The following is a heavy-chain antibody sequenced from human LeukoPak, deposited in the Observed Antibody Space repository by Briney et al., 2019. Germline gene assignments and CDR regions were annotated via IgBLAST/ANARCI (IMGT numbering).Heavy chain of an antibody. J-gene: IGHJ3*02. CDR3: ARLFTIFGSGYAFDI. CDR1: GYTFTGYY. CDR2: INPNSGGT. Sequence: RGASVKVSCKASGYTFTGYYMHWVRQAPGQGLEWMGWINPNSGGTNYAQKFQGRVTMTRDTSISTAYMELSRLRSDDTAVYYCARLFTIFGSGYAFDIWGQGTMVTVSS. D-gene: IGHD3-3*01. V-gene: IGHV1-2*02.